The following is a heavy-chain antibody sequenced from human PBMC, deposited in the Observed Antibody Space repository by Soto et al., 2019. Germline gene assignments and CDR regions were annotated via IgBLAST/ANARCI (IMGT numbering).Heavy chain of an antibody. J-gene: IGHJ6*02. Sequence: QVQLQQSGPGLVKPSETLSLTSTVSGGSIRSYYWSWIRQPAGKALEWIGRIYTSGTTNYNPSLKSRVTILPDTSKNQFSLDLSSVTDADTAVYYCAREGSSGFGMDVWGQGTTVTVSS. D-gene: IGHD6-25*01. V-gene: IGHV4-4*07. CDR2: IYTSGTT. CDR3: AREGSSGFGMDV. CDR1: GGSIRSYY.